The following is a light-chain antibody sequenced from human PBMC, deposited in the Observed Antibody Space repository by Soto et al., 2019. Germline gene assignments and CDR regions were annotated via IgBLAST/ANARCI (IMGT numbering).Light chain of an antibody. CDR2: GAS. Sequence: EIVMTQSPATLSVSPVERATLSCRASQSISSNLAWYQQKRGQAPRLLMYGASTRATGVPSRFSGSGSGTEFTLTINSLQSEDFVIYYCQQYNNWPRTFGRGTKVDIK. CDR1: QSISSN. J-gene: IGKJ1*01. V-gene: IGKV3-15*01. CDR3: QQYNNWPRT.